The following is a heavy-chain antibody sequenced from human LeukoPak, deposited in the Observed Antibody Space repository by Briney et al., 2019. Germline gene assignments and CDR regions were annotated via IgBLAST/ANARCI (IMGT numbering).Heavy chain of an antibody. CDR2: IYYTGST. J-gene: IGHJ4*02. D-gene: IGHD1-26*01. CDR1: GGSVSDYY. Sequence: PSETLSLTCTISGGSVSDYYWSWIRQSPGKGLEWIGYIYYTGSTSYNPSLKSRVTISADTSKNEFSLKLNSVTAADTAVYYCASMRGSYYVGRGHFDYWGQGTLVTVSS. CDR3: ASMRGSYYVGRGHFDY. V-gene: IGHV4-59*02.